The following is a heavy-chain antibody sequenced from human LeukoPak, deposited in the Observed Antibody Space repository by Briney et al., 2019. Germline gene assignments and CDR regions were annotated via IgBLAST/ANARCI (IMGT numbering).Heavy chain of an antibody. V-gene: IGHV1-8*01. CDR2: MNPNSGNT. J-gene: IGHJ6*04. Sequence: ASATVSCKASGYTFTSYDINWVRQAPGQGLEWMGWMNPNSGNTGYAQKFQGRVTMTRNTSISTAYMELSSLRSEDTAVYYCARGHPPVDVWGKGTTVTVSS. CDR1: GYTFTSYD. CDR3: ARGHPPVDV.